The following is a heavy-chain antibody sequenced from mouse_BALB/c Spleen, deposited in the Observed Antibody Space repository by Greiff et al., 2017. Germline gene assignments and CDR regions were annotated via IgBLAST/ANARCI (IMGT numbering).Heavy chain of an antibody. V-gene: IGHV1S22*01. CDR1: GYTFTSYW. CDR3: ARDGSSPWYFDV. J-gene: IGHJ1*01. CDR2: IYPGSGST. D-gene: IGHD1-1*01. Sequence: LKQPGSELVRPGASVKLSCKAFGYTFTSYWMHWVKQRHGQGLEWIGNIYPGSGSTNYNEKFKSKATLTVDTSSSTAYMQLSSLASEDSALYYCARDGSSPWYFDVWGAGTTVTVSS.